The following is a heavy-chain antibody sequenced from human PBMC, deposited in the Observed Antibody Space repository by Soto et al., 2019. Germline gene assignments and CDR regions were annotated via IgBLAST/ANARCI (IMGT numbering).Heavy chain of an antibody. V-gene: IGHV3-23*01. CDR3: AKGPDYDFWSGTTMDV. J-gene: IGHJ6*03. Sequence: GGSLRLSCAASGFTFSSYAMSWVRQAPGKGLEWVSAISGSGGSIYYADSVKGRFTISRDNSKNTLYLQMNSLRAEDTAVYYCAKGPDYDFWSGTTMDVWGKGTTVTVSS. CDR1: GFTFSSYA. CDR2: ISGSGGSI. D-gene: IGHD3-3*01.